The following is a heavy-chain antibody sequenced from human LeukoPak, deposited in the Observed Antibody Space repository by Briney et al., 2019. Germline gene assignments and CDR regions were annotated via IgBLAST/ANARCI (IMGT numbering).Heavy chain of an antibody. D-gene: IGHD1-26*01. CDR1: GGSISSGSYY. V-gene: IGHV4-61*02. CDR3: ARGNKWELLFDY. Sequence: PSETLSLTCTVSGGSISSGSYYWSWIRQPAGKGLEWIGRIYTSGSTNYNPSLKSRVTISVDTSKNQFSLKLCSVTAADTAVYYCARGNKWELLFDYWGQGTLVTVSS. CDR2: IYTSGST. J-gene: IGHJ4*02.